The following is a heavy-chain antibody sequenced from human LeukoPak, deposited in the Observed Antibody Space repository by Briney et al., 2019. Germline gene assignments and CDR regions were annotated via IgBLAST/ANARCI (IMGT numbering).Heavy chain of an antibody. CDR2: INHSGST. J-gene: IGHJ3*02. Sequence: SETLSLTCAVYGGSFSGYYWSWIRQPPGKGLEWIGEINHSGSTNYNPSLKSRVTISVDTSKNQFSLKLSSVTAADTAVYYCARHAGMITFGGVIVRHAFDIWGQGTMVTVSS. V-gene: IGHV4-34*01. D-gene: IGHD3-16*02. CDR3: ARHAGMITFGGVIVRHAFDI. CDR1: GGSFSGYY.